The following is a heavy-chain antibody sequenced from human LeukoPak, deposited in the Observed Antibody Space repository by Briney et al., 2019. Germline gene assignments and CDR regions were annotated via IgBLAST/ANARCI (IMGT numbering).Heavy chain of an antibody. CDR3: ASQYYYDSSGYYYPY. CDR1: GYTFTGYY. J-gene: IGHJ4*02. CDR2: INPNSDGT. V-gene: IGHV1-2*06. D-gene: IGHD3-22*01. Sequence: GASVKVSCKASGYTFTGYYMHWVRQAPGQGLEWMGRINPNSDGTNYAQKFQGRVTMTRDTSISTAYMELSRLRSDDTAVYYCASQYYYDSSGYYYPYWGQGTLVTVSS.